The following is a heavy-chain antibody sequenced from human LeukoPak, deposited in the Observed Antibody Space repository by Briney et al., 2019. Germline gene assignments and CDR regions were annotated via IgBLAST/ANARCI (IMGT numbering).Heavy chain of an antibody. J-gene: IGHJ4*02. CDR2: IYHSGST. Sequence: PSETLSLTCAVSGYSISSGYYWGWIRQPPGKGLEWIGSIYHSGSTYYNPSLKSRVTISVDTSKNQFSLKLSSVTAADTAVYYCYMVRGVARLTWFGYWGQGTLVTVSS. CDR1: GYSISSGYY. V-gene: IGHV4-38-2*01. CDR3: YMVRGVARLTWFGY. D-gene: IGHD3-10*01.